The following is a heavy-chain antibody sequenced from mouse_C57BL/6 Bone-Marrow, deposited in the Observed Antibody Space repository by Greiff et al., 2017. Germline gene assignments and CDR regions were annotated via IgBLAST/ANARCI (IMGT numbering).Heavy chain of an antibody. D-gene: IGHD1-1*01. CDR3: ARFITTVVAGFDY. J-gene: IGHJ2*01. CDR1: GYSITSDY. CDR2: ISYSGST. Sequence: EVKLMESGPGLAKPSQTLSLPCSVTGYSITSDYWNWIRKFPGNKLEYMGYISYSGSTYYNPSLKSRISITRDTSKNQYYLQLNSVTTEDTATYYCARFITTVVAGFDYWGQGTTLTVSS. V-gene: IGHV3-8*01.